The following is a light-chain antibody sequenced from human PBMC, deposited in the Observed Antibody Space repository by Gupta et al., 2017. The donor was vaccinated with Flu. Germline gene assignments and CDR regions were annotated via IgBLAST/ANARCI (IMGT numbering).Light chain of an antibody. CDR1: SSDVGGYNY. CDR2: EVT. J-gene: IGLJ2*01. V-gene: IGLV2-14*01. CDR3: NSYTSSSALVL. Sequence: QSALTQPVSVSGSPGQSITISCTGTSSDVGGYNYVAWYQQHPGKAPKLIIYEVTNRPSGVSNRFSGSKSGNTASLTISGLQAEDEADYYCNSYTSSSALVLFGGGTKLTVL.